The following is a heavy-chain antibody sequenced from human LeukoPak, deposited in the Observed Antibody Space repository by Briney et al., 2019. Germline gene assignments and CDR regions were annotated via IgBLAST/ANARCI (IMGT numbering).Heavy chain of an antibody. CDR3: ARHWGYSSGWYYFDY. D-gene: IGHD6-19*01. CDR1: GGSFSGYY. Sequence: SETLSLTCAVYGGSFSGYYWGWIRQLPGKGLEWIGSSYYSGSTYYNPSLKSRVTISVDTSKNQFSLKLSSVTAADTAVYYCARHWGYSSGWYYFDYWGQGTLVTVSS. CDR2: SYYSGST. V-gene: IGHV4-39*01. J-gene: IGHJ4*02.